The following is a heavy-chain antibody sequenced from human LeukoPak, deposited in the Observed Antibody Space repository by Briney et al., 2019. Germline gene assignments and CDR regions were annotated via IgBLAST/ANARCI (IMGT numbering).Heavy chain of an antibody. J-gene: IGHJ4*02. Sequence: GGSLRLSCAASGFTFSSYAMHWVRQAPGKGLEWVALISYDGSNKYYADSVKGRFTISRDNSKNTLYLQMNSLTTEDTAVYYCAKVGDNWDFDYWGQGTLATVSS. CDR3: AKVGDNWDFDY. V-gene: IGHV3-30*18. CDR1: GFTFSSYA. CDR2: ISYDGSNK. D-gene: IGHD1-1*01.